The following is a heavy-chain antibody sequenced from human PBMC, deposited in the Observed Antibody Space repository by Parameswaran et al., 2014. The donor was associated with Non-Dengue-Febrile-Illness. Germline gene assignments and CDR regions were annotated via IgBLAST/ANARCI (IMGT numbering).Heavy chain of an antibody. D-gene: IGHD3-16*02. V-gene: IGHV4-34*01. Sequence: RWIRQPPGKGLEWIGEINHSGSTNYNPSLKSRVTISVDTSKNQFSLNLTSVTAADTAVYYCARGAREWGSYRYTDNYWGQGTLVTVSS. CDR2: INHSGST. J-gene: IGHJ4*02. CDR3: ARGAREWGSYRYTDNY.